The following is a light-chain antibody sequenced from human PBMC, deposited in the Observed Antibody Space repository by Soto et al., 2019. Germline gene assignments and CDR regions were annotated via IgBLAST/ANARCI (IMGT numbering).Light chain of an antibody. V-gene: IGKV1-39*01. CDR3: LQSYSVPHT. J-gene: IGKJ2*01. CDR2: AAS. CDR1: QSINIH. Sequence: DIQMTQSPSSLSASVGDRVTITCRASQSINIHLSWYKVKVGEAPKLLICAASTLQSGVPSRFSGSGSGTDFTLTISSLQPEDFATYYCLQSYSVPHTFGQGTKLEIK.